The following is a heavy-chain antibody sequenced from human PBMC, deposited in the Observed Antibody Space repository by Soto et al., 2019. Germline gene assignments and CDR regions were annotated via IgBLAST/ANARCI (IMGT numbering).Heavy chain of an antibody. CDR3: ARHNPYGDFDY. CDR1: GGSISNYY. D-gene: IGHD2-8*01. CDR2: IYYTGST. V-gene: IGHV4-59*08. J-gene: IGHJ4*02. Sequence: SETLSLTCTVSGGSISNYYWSWIRQPPGKGLEWIGYIYYTGSTNYNPSLKSRVTISLDTSKNQFSLKLSSVTATDTAVYYCARHNPYGDFDYWGQGTLVTVSS.